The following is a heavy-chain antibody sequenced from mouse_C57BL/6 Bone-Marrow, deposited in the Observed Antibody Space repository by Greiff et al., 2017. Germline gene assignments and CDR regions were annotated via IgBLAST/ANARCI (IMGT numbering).Heavy chain of an antibody. CDR1: GYTFTDYY. D-gene: IGHD3-3*01. J-gene: IGHJ4*01. CDR3: ARLGEGTDYYAMDY. V-gene: IGHV1-26*01. CDR2: INPNNGGT. Sequence: EVQLQQSGPELVKPGASVKISCKASGYTFTDYYMNWVKQSHGKSLEWIGDINPNNGGTSYNQKFKGKATLTVDKSSSTAYMELRSLTSEDSAVYYCARLGEGTDYYAMDYWGQGTSVTVSS.